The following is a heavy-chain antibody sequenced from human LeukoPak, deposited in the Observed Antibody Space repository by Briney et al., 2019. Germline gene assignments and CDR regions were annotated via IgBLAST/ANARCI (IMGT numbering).Heavy chain of an antibody. Sequence: PGGSLRLSCAASGFTFSSYAMSWVRQASGKGLEWVGRIRSKANSYATAYTASVKGRFTISRDDSKNTAYLQMNSLKTEDTAVYYCTVPDYDILTGYRFDPWGQGTLVTVSS. D-gene: IGHD3-9*01. CDR3: TVPDYDILTGYRFDP. V-gene: IGHV3-73*01. CDR1: GFTFSSYA. J-gene: IGHJ5*02. CDR2: IRSKANSYAT.